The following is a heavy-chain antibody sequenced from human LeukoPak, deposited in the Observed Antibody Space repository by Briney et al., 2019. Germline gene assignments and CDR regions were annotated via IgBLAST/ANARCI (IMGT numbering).Heavy chain of an antibody. D-gene: IGHD3-10*01. CDR1: GGSFSGYY. V-gene: IGHV4-34*01. CDR3: ARGRGPRITMVRGVPNLGFDP. CDR2: INHSGST. Sequence: SETLSLTCAVYGGSFSGYYWSWIRQPPGKGLEWIGEINHSGSTNYNPSLKSRVTISVDTSKNQFSLKLSSVTAADTAVYYCARGRGPRITMVRGVPNLGFDPWGQGTLVTVSS. J-gene: IGHJ5*02.